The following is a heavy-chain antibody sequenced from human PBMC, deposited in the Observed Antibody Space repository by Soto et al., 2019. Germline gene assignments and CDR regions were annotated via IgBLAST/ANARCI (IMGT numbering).Heavy chain of an antibody. CDR3: ARDHRGSTWFVGVYYFFGMDV. CDR2: ISSSGGAI. J-gene: IGHJ6*02. Sequence: EVQLVESGGDLVQPGGSLRLSCAASGFIFSDYTMTWVRQAPGRGLEFVSHISSSGGAIFYAESVKGRFTVSRDNAKNSLYLQMNSLRDDDTAVYFCARDHRGSTWFVGVYYFFGMDVWGQGTAVTVSS. CDR1: GFIFSDYT. D-gene: IGHD6-13*01. V-gene: IGHV3-48*02.